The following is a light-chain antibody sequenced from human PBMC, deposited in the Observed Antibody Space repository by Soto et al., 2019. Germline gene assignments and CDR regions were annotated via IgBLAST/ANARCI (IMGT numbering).Light chain of an antibody. CDR3: SSYAGSHNDVV. J-gene: IGLJ2*01. CDR1: SSDVGGYNY. V-gene: IGLV2-8*01. CDR2: EVN. Sequence: QSALTQPPSASGSPGQSVTISCTGTSSDVGGYNYVSWYQQHPGKAPKLMISEVNKRPSGFPERFSGSKSGNTASLTVSGFQAEDEADYYCSSYAGSHNDVVFGGGTKRTV.